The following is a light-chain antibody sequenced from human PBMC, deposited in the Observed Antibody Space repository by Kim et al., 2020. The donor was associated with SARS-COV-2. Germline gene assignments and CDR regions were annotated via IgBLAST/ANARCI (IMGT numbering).Light chain of an antibody. CDR2: GNS. CDR1: SSNTGAGYY. V-gene: IGLV1-40*01. J-gene: IGLJ2*01. CDR3: QSYDSSLSVVV. Sequence: RVTISCTGSSSNTGAGYYVHWYQQLPGTAPKLLIYGNSNRPSGVPDRFSGSKSGTSAALAITGLQAEDEADYYCQSYDSSLSVVVFGGGTQLTVL.